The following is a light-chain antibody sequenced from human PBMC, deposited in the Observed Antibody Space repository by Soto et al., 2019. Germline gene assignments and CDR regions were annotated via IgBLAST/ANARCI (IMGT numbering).Light chain of an antibody. CDR2: DAS. CDR1: QSVWNN. V-gene: IGKV3-11*01. Sequence: EVVLTQSPATRSFSPPERATLSFRASQSVWNNLAWYQQRPGQAPRLLIYDASTRATSIPARFSGSRCRTDSTLTISSLEAEDFAVYYWQQVSSSWTFGPGTKVDIK. CDR3: QQVSSSWT. J-gene: IGKJ1*01.